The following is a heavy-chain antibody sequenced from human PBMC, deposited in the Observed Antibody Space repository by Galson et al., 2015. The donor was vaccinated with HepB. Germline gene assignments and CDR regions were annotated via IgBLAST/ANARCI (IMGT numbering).Heavy chain of an antibody. CDR3: AKRRAGDL. Sequence: SLRLSCAASGFTFDDYTMHWVRQVPGKGLEWVSNINWNSGSVGYAYSVRGRFTISRDNSKNTLYLQMNSLRAEDTAVYYCAKRRAGDLWGQGTMVTVSS. CDR1: GFTFDDYT. D-gene: IGHD6-19*01. CDR2: INWNSGSV. J-gene: IGHJ3*01. V-gene: IGHV3-9*01.